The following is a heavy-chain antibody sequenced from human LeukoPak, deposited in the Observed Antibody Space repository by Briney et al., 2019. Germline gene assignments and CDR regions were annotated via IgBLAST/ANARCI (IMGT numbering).Heavy chain of an antibody. CDR1: GGTFSSYA. CDR3: AVGREEGYCSSTSCFGWFDP. Sequence: GASVKVSCKASGGTFSSYAISWVRQAPGQGLEWMGGIIPIFGTANYAQKFQGRVTITTDESTSTAYMELSSLRSEDTAVYYCAVGREEGYCSSTSCFGWFDPWGQGTLVTVSS. V-gene: IGHV1-69*05. J-gene: IGHJ5*02. CDR2: IIPIFGTA. D-gene: IGHD2-2*01.